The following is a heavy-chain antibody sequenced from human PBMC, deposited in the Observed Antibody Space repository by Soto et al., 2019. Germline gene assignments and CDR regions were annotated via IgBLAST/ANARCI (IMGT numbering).Heavy chain of an antibody. Sequence: EVQLVESGGGLVQPGGSLRVSCAASGFTFGSYWMNWVRQAPGKGLVWVSRINSDGSSTTYADSVKGRFTTSRDNAKNTLYLQMSSLRVEDTAVYYCARGRPYGMDVWGQGTTVTPSS. CDR1: GFTFGSYW. CDR2: INSDGSST. J-gene: IGHJ6*02. CDR3: ARGRPYGMDV. V-gene: IGHV3-74*01.